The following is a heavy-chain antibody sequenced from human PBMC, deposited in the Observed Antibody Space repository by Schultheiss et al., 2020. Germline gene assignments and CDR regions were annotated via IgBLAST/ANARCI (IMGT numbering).Heavy chain of an antibody. J-gene: IGHJ5*01. CDR2: ISDRGDTT. V-gene: IGHV3-23*01. Sequence: GGSLRLSCAASGFTFKNFAMTWVRQAPGKGLEWVSSISDRGDTTYYADSVKGRFTISRDNSKNTLYVEMNYLRAEDTAVYYCAKDRWFDSWGQGALVTVS. CDR3: AKDRWFDS. CDR1: GFTFKNFA.